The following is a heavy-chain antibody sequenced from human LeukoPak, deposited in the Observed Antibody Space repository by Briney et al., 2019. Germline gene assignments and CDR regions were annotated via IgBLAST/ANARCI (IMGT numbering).Heavy chain of an antibody. J-gene: IGHJ3*02. CDR2: IYYSGST. D-gene: IGHD1-7*01. CDR3: ARDYGGRDNWNYFAGGPRDDAFDI. V-gene: IGHV4-38-2*02. CDR1: GYSISSGYY. Sequence: SETLSLTCTVSGYSISSGYYWGWIRQPPGKGLEWIGSIYYSGSTYYNPSLKSRVTISVDTSKNQFSLKLSSVTAADTAVYYCARDYGGRDNWNYFAGGPRDDAFDIWGQGTMVTVSS.